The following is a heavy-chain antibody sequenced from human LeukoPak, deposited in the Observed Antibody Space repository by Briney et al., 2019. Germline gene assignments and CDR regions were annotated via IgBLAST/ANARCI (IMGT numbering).Heavy chain of an antibody. Sequence: RSSETLSLTCAVYGGSFSGYYWSWIRQPPGKGLEWIGEINHSGSTNYNPSLKSRVTISVDTSKNQFSLKLSSVTAADTAVYYCARASTHSDYWGQGTLVTVSS. J-gene: IGHJ4*02. CDR1: GGSFSGYY. D-gene: IGHD1-1*01. CDR3: ARASTHSDY. CDR2: INHSGST. V-gene: IGHV4-34*01.